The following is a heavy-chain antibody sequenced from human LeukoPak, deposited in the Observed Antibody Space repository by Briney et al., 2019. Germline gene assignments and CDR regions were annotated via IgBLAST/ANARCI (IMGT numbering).Heavy chain of an antibody. CDR3: ARDVEGAIDY. J-gene: IGHJ4*02. D-gene: IGHD1-26*01. CDR1: GGSFSGYF. V-gene: IGHV4-34*01. Sequence: SETLSLTCAVYGGSFSGYFWSWIRQSPGKGLEWIGEIKHGASTNYNPSLKSRVTISVDTSKNQFSLKLASVTAADTAVYYCARDVEGAIDYWGQGTLVTVSS. CDR2: IKHGAST.